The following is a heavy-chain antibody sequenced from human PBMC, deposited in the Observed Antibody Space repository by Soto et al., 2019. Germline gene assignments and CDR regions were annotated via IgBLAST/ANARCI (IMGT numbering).Heavy chain of an antibody. D-gene: IGHD3-10*01. V-gene: IGHV1-18*04. CDR3: ARVDAPYYDGSGSYSGANWFDP. J-gene: IGHJ5*02. Sequence: QVQLVQSGAEVKKPGASVKVSCKASGYTFTSYGISWVRQAPGQGLEWMGWISAYNGNTNYAQKLQGRVTMTTDTSTSTAYMELRSLRSDDTAVYYCARVDAPYYDGSGSYSGANWFDPWGQGTLVTVSS. CDR1: GYTFTSYG. CDR2: ISAYNGNT.